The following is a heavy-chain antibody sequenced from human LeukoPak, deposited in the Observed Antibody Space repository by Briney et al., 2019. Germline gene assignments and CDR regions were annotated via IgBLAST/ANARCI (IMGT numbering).Heavy chain of an antibody. V-gene: IGHV3-53*01. CDR2: IYISSNT. CDR1: GFNVSSNH. D-gene: IGHD1-26*01. J-gene: IGHJ4*02. Sequence: GGSLRLSCAASGFNVSSNHMSWVRQAPGKGLEWVSLIYISSNTYYADSVKGRFTISRDNSKNTLYLQMNSLRAEDTAVYYCAGGGGVGAKYWGQGTLVTVSS. CDR3: AGGGGVGAKY.